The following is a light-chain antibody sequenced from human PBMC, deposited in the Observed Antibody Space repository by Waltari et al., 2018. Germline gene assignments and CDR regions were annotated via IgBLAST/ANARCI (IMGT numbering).Light chain of an antibody. CDR1: QSVLYSSNNKNY. Sequence: DIVMTQSPDSLAVSLGERATINCKSSQSVLYSSNNKNYLAWYPQKPGQPPKLLIYWASTRESGVPDRFSGSGSGTDFTLTISSLQAEDVAVYYCQHYYSTPLTFGGGTKVEIK. J-gene: IGKJ4*01. CDR2: WAS. CDR3: QHYYSTPLT. V-gene: IGKV4-1*01.